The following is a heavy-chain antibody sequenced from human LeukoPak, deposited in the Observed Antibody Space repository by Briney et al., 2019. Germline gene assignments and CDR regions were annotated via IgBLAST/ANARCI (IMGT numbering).Heavy chain of an antibody. V-gene: IGHV4-34*01. CDR2: INHSGST. D-gene: IGHD4-17*01. CDR3: ARAVYYYYMDV. Sequence: SETLSLTCAVYGGSFSGYYWSWIRQPPGKGLEWIGEINHSGSTNYNPSLKSRVTISVDTPKNQFSLKLSSVTAADTAVYYCARAVYYYYMDVWGKGTTVTVSS. CDR1: GGSFSGYY. J-gene: IGHJ6*03.